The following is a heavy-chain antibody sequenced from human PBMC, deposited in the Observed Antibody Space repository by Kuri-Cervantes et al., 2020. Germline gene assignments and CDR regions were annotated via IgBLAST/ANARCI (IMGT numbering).Heavy chain of an antibody. D-gene: IGHD5-18*01. Sequence: GGSLRLSCAASGFTFSSYGMHWVRQAPGKGLEWVAVIWYDGSNKYYADSVKGRFTISRDNSKNTLYLQMNSLRAEDTAVYYCAKEVSYKDDAFDIWGQGTMVTVSS. V-gene: IGHV3-33*06. CDR2: IWYDGSNK. CDR1: GFTFSSYG. J-gene: IGHJ3*02. CDR3: AKEVSYKDDAFDI.